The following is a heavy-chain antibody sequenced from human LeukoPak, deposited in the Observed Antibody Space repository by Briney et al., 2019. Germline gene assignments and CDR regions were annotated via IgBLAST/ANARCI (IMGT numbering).Heavy chain of an antibody. D-gene: IGHD1-26*01. J-gene: IGHJ2*01. CDR1: GFTFTNSA. CDR2: IVVGNGNT. Sequence: SVKVSCKASGFTFTNSAMQWVRQARGQPLEWIGWIVVGNGNTNYAQKFQERVTITRDMSTSTAYMELSSLRSEDTAVYYCAAVGATTFWYFDLWGRGTLVTVSS. CDR3: AAVGATTFWYFDL. V-gene: IGHV1-58*02.